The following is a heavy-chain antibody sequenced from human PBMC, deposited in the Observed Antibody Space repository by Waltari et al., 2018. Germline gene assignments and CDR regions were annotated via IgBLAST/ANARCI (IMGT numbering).Heavy chain of an antibody. Sequence: QVQLVQSGAEVKKPGASVKVSCKASGYTFTGYYMHWVRQAPGQGLEWMGWINPNSGGTNYAQKFQGRVTRTRDTSISTAYMELSRLRSDDTAVYYCARGPFTMIALYYFDYWGQGTLVTVSS. CDR2: INPNSGGT. J-gene: IGHJ4*02. D-gene: IGHD3-22*01. CDR3: ARGPFTMIALYYFDY. CDR1: GYTFTGYY. V-gene: IGHV1-2*02.